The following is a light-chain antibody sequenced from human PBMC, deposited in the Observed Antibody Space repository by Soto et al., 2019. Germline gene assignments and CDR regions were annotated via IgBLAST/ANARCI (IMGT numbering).Light chain of an antibody. J-gene: IGKJ1*01. Sequence: DIVLTQPPGTLSLSPGERATLSCRASQSVSSNYLAWYQQKPGQAPRLLIYGASTRATGVPDRFSGSGSGTDFTLTISRLEPADFAVYHCQQYGSLSWTFGQGTKVDIK. V-gene: IGKV3-20*01. CDR1: QSVSSNY. CDR3: QQYGSLSWT. CDR2: GAS.